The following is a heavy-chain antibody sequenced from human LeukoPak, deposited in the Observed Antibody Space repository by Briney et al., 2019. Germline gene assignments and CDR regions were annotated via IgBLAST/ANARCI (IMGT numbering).Heavy chain of an antibody. CDR2: IYYTGTT. CDR3: ATESWIQGEDY. CDR1: GGSISDYY. J-gene: IGHJ4*02. Sequence: SETLSLTCTVSGGSISDYYWSWIRQPPGEKLEWIGYIYYTGTTTYNPSLKSRATLSIDTSKNQFSLKLTSVTAADTAVYYCATESWIQGEDYWGQGTLVTVSS. V-gene: IGHV4-59*08. D-gene: IGHD5-18*01.